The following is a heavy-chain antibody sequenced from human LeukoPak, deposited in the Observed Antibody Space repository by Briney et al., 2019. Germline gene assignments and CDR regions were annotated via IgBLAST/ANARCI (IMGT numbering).Heavy chain of an antibody. CDR2: IYYSGST. J-gene: IGHJ3*02. CDR1: GGSISSSSYY. CDR3: ARAPTLWFGELLNPGSFDI. D-gene: IGHD3-10*01. V-gene: IGHV4-39*07. Sequence: SETLSLTCAVSGGSISSSSYYWGWIRQPPGKGLEWIGSIYYSGSTYYNPSLKSRVTISVDTSKNQFSLKLSSVTAADTAVYYCARAPTLWFGELLNPGSFDIWGQGTMVTVSS.